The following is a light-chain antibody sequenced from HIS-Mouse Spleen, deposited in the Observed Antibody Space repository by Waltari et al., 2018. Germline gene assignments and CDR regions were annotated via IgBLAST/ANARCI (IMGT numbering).Light chain of an antibody. J-gene: IGKJ1*01. CDR3: QQLNSYPPT. V-gene: IGKV1-9*01. CDR2: AAS. Sequence: DIQLTQSPSFLSASVGDRVTITCRASQGISSYLAWYQQKPGKGPKLLIYAASTLQSGVPSRFRGSGSGTEFTLTIRRLQAEDFATYYCQQLNSYPPTFGQGTKVEIK. CDR1: QGISSY.